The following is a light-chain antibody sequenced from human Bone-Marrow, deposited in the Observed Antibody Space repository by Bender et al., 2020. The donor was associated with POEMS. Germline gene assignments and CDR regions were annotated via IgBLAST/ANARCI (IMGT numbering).Light chain of an antibody. J-gene: IGLJ2*01. CDR3: SSYGGT. Sequence: LTQPASVSASPGQSITISCTVTTSDIGGHNHVSWFQHHPDKAPKLLIYNVNIRPSGISNRFSGSKSGDTASLTISGLQAEDEADYYCSSYGGTFGGGTKLTVL. V-gene: IGLV2-14*03. CDR2: NVN. CDR1: TSDIGGHNH.